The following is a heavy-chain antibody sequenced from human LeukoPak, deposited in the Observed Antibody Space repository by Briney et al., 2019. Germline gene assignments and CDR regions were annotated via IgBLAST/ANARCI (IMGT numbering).Heavy chain of an antibody. Sequence: QTGGSLRLSCAASGFISSSYWMSWVRQAPGKGLEWVANVKQDGSERYYADSVKGRFTVSRDNAKNTLYLQVNNLRAEDTAVYYCARGPSSNWSGLDLWGQGTLLTVSS. J-gene: IGHJ5*02. V-gene: IGHV3-7*01. CDR2: VKQDGSER. D-gene: IGHD6-13*01. CDR1: GFISSSYW. CDR3: ARGPSSNWSGLDL.